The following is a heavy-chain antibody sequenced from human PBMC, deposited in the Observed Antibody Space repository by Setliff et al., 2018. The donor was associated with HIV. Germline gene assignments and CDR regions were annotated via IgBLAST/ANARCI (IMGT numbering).Heavy chain of an antibody. CDR3: ASLDGSESPYIYYYYMDV. CDR2: INYRGNT. V-gene: IGHV4-39*01. Sequence: PSETLSLTCTVSGGSISTSRYYWGWIRQPPGKGLEWIGSINYRGNTSYNPSLKSRAAISVDTSKNQISLKLSSVTAADTAVYYCASLDGSESPYIYYYYMDVWGKGTAVTVSS. D-gene: IGHD3-10*01. J-gene: IGHJ6*03. CDR1: GGSISTSRYY.